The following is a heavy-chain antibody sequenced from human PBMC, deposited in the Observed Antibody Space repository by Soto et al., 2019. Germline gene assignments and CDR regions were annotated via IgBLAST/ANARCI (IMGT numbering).Heavy chain of an antibody. D-gene: IGHD2-15*01. Sequence: QVQLVQSGAEVKKPGSSVKVSCKASGGTFSSYAIRWVRQAPGQGLEWMGGIIPIFGTANYAQKFQGRVTITTDKSTSTAYMELSSLRSEDTAVYYCARDLRYCSGGSCYYSGMDVWGQGTTVTVSS. CDR1: GGTFSSYA. J-gene: IGHJ6*02. V-gene: IGHV1-69*06. CDR2: IIPIFGTA. CDR3: ARDLRYCSGGSCYYSGMDV.